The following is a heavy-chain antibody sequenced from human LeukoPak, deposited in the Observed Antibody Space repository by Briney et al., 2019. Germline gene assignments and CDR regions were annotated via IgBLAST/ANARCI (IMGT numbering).Heavy chain of an antibody. D-gene: IGHD6-19*01. CDR1: GFTFSNFG. CDR2: ISSSSSYI. CDR3: AIDRCSSGWYTFDY. Sequence: GGSLRLSCAASGFTFSNFGINWVRQAPGKGLEWVSSISSSSSYISYADSVKGRFTISRDNAKNSLDLQMNSLRAEDTAVYYCAIDRCSSGWYTFDYWGQGTLVTVSS. J-gene: IGHJ4*02. V-gene: IGHV3-21*01.